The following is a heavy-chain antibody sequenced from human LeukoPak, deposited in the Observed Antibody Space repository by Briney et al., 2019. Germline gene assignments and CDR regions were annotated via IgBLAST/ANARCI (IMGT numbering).Heavy chain of an antibody. J-gene: IGHJ3*02. CDR1: GLNLSNYV. V-gene: IGHV3-23*01. Sequence: PGGSLRLSCADAGLNLSNYVMTWVRQAPGEGLEWVSAISGSGDRTYYADSVYGRLTISRDNSKNTLYLQMNSLRAEDTAVYYCAKSHSSGYYYVAFDIWGQGTMVTVSS. D-gene: IGHD3-22*01. CDR2: ISGSGDRT. CDR3: AKSHSSGYYYVAFDI.